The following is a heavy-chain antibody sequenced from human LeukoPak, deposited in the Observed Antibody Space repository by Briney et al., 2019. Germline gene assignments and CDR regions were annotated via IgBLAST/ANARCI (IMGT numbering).Heavy chain of an antibody. D-gene: IGHD3-22*01. Sequence: PGGSLRLSCVASDFPFSSYAMSWVRQAPGKGLEWLAVIRGSGASTNYADSVKGRFTISRDNSKNTLYLQMNSLRAEDTAFYYCTKDLTVQIWLLGYDSWGQAPWSPSPQ. J-gene: IGHJ5*01. V-gene: IGHV3-23*01. CDR1: DFPFSSYA. CDR2: IRGSGAST. CDR3: TKDLTVQIWLLGYDS.